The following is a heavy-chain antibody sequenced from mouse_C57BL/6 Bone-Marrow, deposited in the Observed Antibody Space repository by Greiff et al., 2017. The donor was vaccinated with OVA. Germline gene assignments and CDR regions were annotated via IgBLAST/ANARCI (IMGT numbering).Heavy chain of an antibody. CDR2: ISGGGGNT. CDR3: ARHGYDFFAY. Sequence: EVQLLESGGGLVKPGGSLKLSCAASGFTFSSYTLSWVRPTPEKRLVWVATISGGGGNTYYPDSVKGRFTISRDHAKNTLYLQMSSLRSEDTALYYCARHGYDFFAYWGQGTLVTVSA. V-gene: IGHV5-9*01. CDR1: GFTFSSYT. D-gene: IGHD2-4*01. J-gene: IGHJ3*01.